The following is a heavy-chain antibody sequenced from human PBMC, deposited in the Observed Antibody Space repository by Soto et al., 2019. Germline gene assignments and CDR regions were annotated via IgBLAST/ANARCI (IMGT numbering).Heavy chain of an antibody. CDR1: GFTFSSYA. Sequence: GGSLRLSCAASGFTFSSYAMHWVRQAPGKGLEWVAVISYDGSNKYYTDSVKGRFTISRGNSKNTLYLQMNSLRAEDTAVYYCARAGEMATILDYWGQGTLVTVSS. V-gene: IGHV3-30-3*01. J-gene: IGHJ4*02. D-gene: IGHD5-12*01. CDR3: ARAGEMATILDY. CDR2: ISYDGSNK.